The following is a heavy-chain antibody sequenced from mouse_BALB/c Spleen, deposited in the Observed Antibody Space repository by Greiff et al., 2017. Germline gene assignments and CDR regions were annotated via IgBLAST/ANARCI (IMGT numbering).Heavy chain of an antibody. Sequence: VQRVESGPGLVAPSQSLSITCTVSGFSLTGYGVNWVRQPPGKGLEWLGMIWGDGSTDYNSALKSRLSISKDNSKSQVFLKMNSLQTDDTARYYCARDPIDSSGYSFAYWGQGTLVTVSA. CDR2: IWGDGST. D-gene: IGHD3-2*01. CDR1: GFSLTGYG. J-gene: IGHJ3*01. CDR3: ARDPIDSSGYSFAY. V-gene: IGHV2-6-7*01.